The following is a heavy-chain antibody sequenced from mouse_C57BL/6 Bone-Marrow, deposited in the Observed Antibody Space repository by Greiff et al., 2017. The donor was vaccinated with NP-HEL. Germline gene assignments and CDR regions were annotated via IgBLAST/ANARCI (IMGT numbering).Heavy chain of an antibody. CDR1: DSEVFPIAY. J-gene: IGHJ4*01. CDR2: ILPSIGRT. D-gene: IGHD2-4*01. CDR3: ASAQYDYDRYYYAMDY. Sequence: VQLQQSGSELRSPGSSVKLSCKDFDSEVFPIAYMSWVRQKPGHGFEWIGGILPSIGRTIYGEKFGDKATLDADTLSNTASLELNSLTSEDSAIYSCASAQYDYDRYYYAMDYWGQGTSVTVSS. V-gene: IGHV15-2*01.